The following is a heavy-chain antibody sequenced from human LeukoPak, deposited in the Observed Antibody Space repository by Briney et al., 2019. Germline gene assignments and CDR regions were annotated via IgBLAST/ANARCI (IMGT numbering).Heavy chain of an antibody. CDR2: ISSSSSYI. V-gene: IGHV3-21*01. D-gene: IGHD4-17*01. Sequence: GGSLRLSCAASGFTFSSHWMTWVRQAPGKGLEWVSSISSSSSYIYYADSVKGRFTISRDNAKNSLYLQMNSLRAEDTAVYYCARDKYGDYVIDYWGQGTLVTVSS. CDR1: GFTFSSHW. J-gene: IGHJ4*02. CDR3: ARDKYGDYVIDY.